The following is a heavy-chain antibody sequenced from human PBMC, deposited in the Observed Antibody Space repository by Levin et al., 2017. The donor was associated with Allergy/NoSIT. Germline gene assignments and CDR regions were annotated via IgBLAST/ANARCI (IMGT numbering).Heavy chain of an antibody. CDR1: GGSISSYY. CDR3: ASFGGIAVAGTLGFDY. J-gene: IGHJ4*02. D-gene: IGHD6-19*01. CDR2: IYYSGST. Sequence: SQTLSLTCTVSGGSISSYYWSWIRQPPGKGLEWIGYIYYSGSTNYNPSLKSRVTISVDTSKNQFSLKLSSVTAADTAVYYCASFGGIAVAGTLGFDYWGQGTLVTVSS. V-gene: IGHV4-59*01.